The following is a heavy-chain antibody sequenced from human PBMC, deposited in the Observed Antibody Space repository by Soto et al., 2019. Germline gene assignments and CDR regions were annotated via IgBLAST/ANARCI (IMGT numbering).Heavy chain of an antibody. D-gene: IGHD3-9*01. CDR2: INHSGST. CDR1: GGSFSGYY. CDR3: ARDSFGILTGYGRGRLDV. J-gene: IGHJ6*04. V-gene: IGHV4-34*01. Sequence: PSETLSLTCAVYGGSFSGYYWSWIRQPPGKGLEWIGEINHSGSTNYNPSLKSRVTISVDTSKNQFSLKLSSVTAADTAVYYCARDSFGILTGYGRGRLDVWGKGTTVTVSS.